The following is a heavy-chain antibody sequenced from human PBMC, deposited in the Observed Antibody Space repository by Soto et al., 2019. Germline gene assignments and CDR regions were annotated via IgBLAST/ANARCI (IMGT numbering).Heavy chain of an antibody. CDR2: IIGGDGDK. CDR3: SKDRDPDGIWTFDS. V-gene: IGHV3-23*01. Sequence: EVQLLEHGGQLVQPGESLRLSCAASGFTFRTFTMNWVRQAPGKGLEWVSGIIGGDGDKFYSDSVKGRFTISRDTSKDMLVIQMRSLRVVDTAVYYCSKDRDPDGIWTFDSWGPGTLVTVSS. CDR1: GFTFRTFT. J-gene: IGHJ5*01. D-gene: IGHD3-9*01.